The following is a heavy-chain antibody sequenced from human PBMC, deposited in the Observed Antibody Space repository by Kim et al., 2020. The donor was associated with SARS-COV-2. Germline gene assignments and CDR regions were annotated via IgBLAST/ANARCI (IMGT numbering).Heavy chain of an antibody. J-gene: IGHJ4*02. V-gene: IGHV3-48*02. CDR1: GFTFTTYN. Sequence: GGSLRLSCAASGFTFTTYNMNWVRQAPGKGLEWISYISVTGAIYYAASVKGRFTISRDYAKNSLGLQMNSLRDEETAVYYCARDWNWGIDVWGQGTLVTVSS. CDR2: ISVTGAI. D-gene: IGHD7-27*01. CDR3: ARDWNWGIDV.